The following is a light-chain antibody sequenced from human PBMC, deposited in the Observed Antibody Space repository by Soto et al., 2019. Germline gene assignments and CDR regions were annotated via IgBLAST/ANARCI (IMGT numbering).Light chain of an antibody. J-gene: IGKJ2*01. V-gene: IGKV2-28*01. CDR1: QRLLHSNGNIF. CDR2: LGF. CDR3: MQALQTPYT. Sequence: EIVMTQSPPSLTVTPGEPASISCSSSQRLLHSNGNIFLDWYLQKPGQSPQLLIYLGFTRAQGVPDRVSGSGAGTDFTLKISRVEAEDAGVYYCMQALQTPYTFGQGTKLEIK.